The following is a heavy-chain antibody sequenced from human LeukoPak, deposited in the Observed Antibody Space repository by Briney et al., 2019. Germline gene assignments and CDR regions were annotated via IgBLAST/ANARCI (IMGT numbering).Heavy chain of an antibody. Sequence: GGSLRLSCAASGFTFSSYGMSWVRQAPGKGLEWVSSISSSDGTTYLADSVKGRFIISRDNSKNTLYLQMNSLRAEDTAVYFCAKRGVVIRVILVGFHKEAYYFDSWGQGALVTVSS. CDR2: ISSSDGTT. CDR1: GFTFSSYG. J-gene: IGHJ4*02. CDR3: AKRGVVIRVILVGFHKEAYYFDS. V-gene: IGHV3-23*01. D-gene: IGHD3-22*01.